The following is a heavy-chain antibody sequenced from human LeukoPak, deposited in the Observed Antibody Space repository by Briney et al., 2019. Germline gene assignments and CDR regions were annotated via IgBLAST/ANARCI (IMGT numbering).Heavy chain of an antibody. CDR2: IYYSGNT. D-gene: IGHD4-23*01. CDR3: ARRGGGYGGNYYFDY. Sequence: PSETLSLTCTVSGGSISSYYWSWIRQPTGKGLEWIGYIYYSGNTNYNPSLKSRVTISVDTSNNQFSLKLSSVTAADTAVYYCARRGGGYGGNYYFDYWGQGTLVTVSS. V-gene: IGHV4-59*01. CDR1: GGSISSYY. J-gene: IGHJ4*02.